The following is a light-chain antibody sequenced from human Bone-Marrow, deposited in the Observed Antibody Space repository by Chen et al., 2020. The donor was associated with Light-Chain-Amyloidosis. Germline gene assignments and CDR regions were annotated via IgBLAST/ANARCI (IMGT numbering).Light chain of an antibody. CDR1: SGSIATNY. Sequence: NFMLTQPHSVSESPGKTVIISCTRSSGSIATNYVQWYQQRPGSSPTPVIYEDDPRPSGVPDRFSGSIDRSSNSASLTISGLKTEDEADYYCQSYQGSSQGVFGGGTKLTVL. CDR3: QSYQGSSQGV. CDR2: EDD. V-gene: IGLV6-57*01. J-gene: IGLJ3*02.